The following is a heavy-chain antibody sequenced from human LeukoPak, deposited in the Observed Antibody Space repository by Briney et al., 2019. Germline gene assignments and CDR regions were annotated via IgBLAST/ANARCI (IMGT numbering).Heavy chain of an antibody. CDR3: SRDATGDH. J-gene: IGHJ4*02. CDR2: SRNRAKSYTT. V-gene: IGHV3-72*01. Sequence: PGWSLRLSCAVSGFTFSDHYMDWVRQAPGKGLEWVGRSRNRAKSYTTDYAASVKGRFTISRDDSKSTLYLQMNSLETEDTAVYYCSRDATGDHWGQGTLVSVSS. CDR1: GFTFSDHY.